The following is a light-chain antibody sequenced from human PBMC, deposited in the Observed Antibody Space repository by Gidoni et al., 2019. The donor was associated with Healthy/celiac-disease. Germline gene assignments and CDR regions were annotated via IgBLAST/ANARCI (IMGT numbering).Light chain of an antibody. CDR1: QSVSSSY. J-gene: IGKJ5*01. V-gene: IGKV3-20*01. CDR2: GAS. Sequence: EIVLTQPPGTLSLSPGESATLSCRASQSVSSSYLAWYQQKPGQAPRLLIYGASSRATGIPARFSGSGSGTDFTLTISSLEPEDFAVYYCQQYGSSPPVTFGQGTRLEIK. CDR3: QQYGSSPPVT.